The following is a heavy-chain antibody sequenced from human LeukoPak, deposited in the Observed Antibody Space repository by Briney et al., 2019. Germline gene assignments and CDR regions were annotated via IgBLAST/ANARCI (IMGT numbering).Heavy chain of an antibody. CDR3: AREKWEPPFYYYGLDV. Sequence: GASVNVSCKASGVTFNNYTINWVRQARGQGLEWMGGIIPFFEAPNYAQKFQGRLTITADELTSTAHMELSGLRSEDTAVYFCAREKWEPPFYYYGLDVWGQGTTVTVSS. CDR2: IIPFFEAP. V-gene: IGHV1-69*01. J-gene: IGHJ6*02. CDR1: GVTFNNYT. D-gene: IGHD1-26*01.